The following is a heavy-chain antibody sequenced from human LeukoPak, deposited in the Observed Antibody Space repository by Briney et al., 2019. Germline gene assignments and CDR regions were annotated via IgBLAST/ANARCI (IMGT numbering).Heavy chain of an antibody. CDR1: GGYISSYY. D-gene: IGHD3-3*01. V-gene: IGHV4-59*01. CDR2: IYDSGNT. CDR3: ARDHPHCTDGVCFGWFDP. Sequence: PSETLSLTCTVSGGYISSYYWSWIRQAPGKGLEWIGYIYDSGNTNYNPSLKSRVTISLDTSRNQLSLRLTSVTAADTAVYYCARDHPHCTDGVCFGWFDPWGQGTLVTVSS. J-gene: IGHJ5*02.